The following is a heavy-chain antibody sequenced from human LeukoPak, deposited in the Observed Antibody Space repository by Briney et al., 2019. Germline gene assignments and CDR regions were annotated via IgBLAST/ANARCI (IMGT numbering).Heavy chain of an antibody. CDR1: GCTFSSYA. D-gene: IGHD6-19*01. V-gene: IGHV3-30-3*01. CDR2: ISYYVSNK. Sequence: GGSLRLSCAASGCTFSSYAMHWVRQAPGKGLEWVALISYYVSNKYYADSVKGRFTISRDNSKNTLYLEMNSLTAEDTAVYYCARDRWLVLGGDYWGQGTLVTVSS. J-gene: IGHJ4*02. CDR3: ARDRWLVLGGDY.